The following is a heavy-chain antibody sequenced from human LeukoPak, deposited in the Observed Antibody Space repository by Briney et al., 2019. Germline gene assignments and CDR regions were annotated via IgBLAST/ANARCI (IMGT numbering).Heavy chain of an antibody. J-gene: IGHJ4*02. CDR1: GYTFTSYG. Sequence: ASVKVSCKASGYTFTSYGISWVRQAPGQGLEWMGWISAYNGNTNYAQKLQGRVTMTRDTSISTAYMELSSLRSDDTAVYYCARDRGSRGRFDYWGQGTLVTVSS. D-gene: IGHD1-26*01. CDR2: ISAYNGNT. CDR3: ARDRGSRGRFDY. V-gene: IGHV1-18*01.